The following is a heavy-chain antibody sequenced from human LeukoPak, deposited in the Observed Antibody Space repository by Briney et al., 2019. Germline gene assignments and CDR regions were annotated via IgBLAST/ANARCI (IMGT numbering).Heavy chain of an antibody. CDR3: ARVVYQPECNWFDP. CDR1: GGTFSSYA. CDR2: IIPIFGTA. V-gene: IGHV1-69*06. Sequence: ASVKVSCKASGGTFSSYAISWVRQAPGQGLEWMGGIIPIFGTANYAQKFQGRVTITADKSTSTAYMELSSLRSEDTAVYYCARVVYQPECNWFDPWGQGTLVTVSS. D-gene: IGHD6-13*01. J-gene: IGHJ5*02.